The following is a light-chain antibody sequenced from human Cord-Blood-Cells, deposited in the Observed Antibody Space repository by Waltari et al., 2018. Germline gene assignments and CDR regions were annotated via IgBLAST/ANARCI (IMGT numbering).Light chain of an antibody. Sequence: QSALTQPASVSGSPGQSITISCTGTSSDVGGYNYVSWYQQHPGKAPKLMIYDVINRPSGVSNRFSGSKSGNTASRTISGLQAEDEADYYCSSYTSSSTWVFGGGTKLTVL. CDR1: SSDVGGYNY. V-gene: IGLV2-14*01. CDR2: DVI. J-gene: IGLJ3*02. CDR3: SSYTSSSTWV.